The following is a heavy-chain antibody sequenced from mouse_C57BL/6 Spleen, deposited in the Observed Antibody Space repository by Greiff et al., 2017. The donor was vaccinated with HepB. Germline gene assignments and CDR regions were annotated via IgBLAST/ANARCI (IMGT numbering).Heavy chain of an antibody. CDR2: INPSNGGT. Sequence: QVHVKQPGTELVKPGASVKLSCKASGYTFTSYWMHWVKQRPGQGLEWIGNINPSNGGTNYNEKFKSKATLTVDKSSSTAYMQLSSLTSEDSAVYDCARSKELRPYYFDYWGQGTTLTVSS. V-gene: IGHV1-53*01. J-gene: IGHJ2*01. CDR1: GYTFTSYW. D-gene: IGHD3-2*02. CDR3: ARSKELRPYYFDY.